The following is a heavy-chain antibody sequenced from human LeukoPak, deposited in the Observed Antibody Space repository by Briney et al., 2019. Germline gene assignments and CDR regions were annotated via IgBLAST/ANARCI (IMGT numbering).Heavy chain of an antibody. CDR3: ARGDDFWSGLFDP. J-gene: IGHJ5*02. CDR2: ITSSSGNI. Sequence: GGSLRLSCAASGFTFSGHSMNWVRQVPGKGLEWVSYITSSSGNIYYADSVKGRFTISRDNAKNSLYLQMNSLRAEDTAVYYCARGDDFWSGLFDPWGQGTLVTVSS. CDR1: GFTFSGHS. D-gene: IGHD3-3*01. V-gene: IGHV3-48*04.